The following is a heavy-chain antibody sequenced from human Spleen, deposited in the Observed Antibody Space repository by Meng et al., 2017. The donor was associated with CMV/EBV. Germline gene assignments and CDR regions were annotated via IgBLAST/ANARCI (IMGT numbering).Heavy chain of an antibody. V-gene: IGHV2-5*04. J-gene: IGHJ3*02. CDR2: IYWTDDK. D-gene: IGHD6-6*01. CDR3: VRYVSALPVKGAFDI. Sequence: SGPTLVKPTQTLTLTCSFSGFALSTPGVGVGWIRQPPGKALEWLAVIYWTDDKSYSPSLRSTLTLTRDTSRNQVVLTVTNMDPVDTGTYYCVRYVSALPVKGAFDIWGQGTMVTVSS. CDR1: GFALSTPGVG.